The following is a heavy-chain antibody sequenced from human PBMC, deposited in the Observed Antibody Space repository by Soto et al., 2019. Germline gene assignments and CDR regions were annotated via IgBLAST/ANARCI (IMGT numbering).Heavy chain of an antibody. CDR1: GGSISSGGYF. V-gene: IGHV4-30-2*01. Sequence: SETLSLTCAVSGGSISSGGYFWSWIRQPPGKGLEWIGYIYHSGSTYYNPSLKSRVSISVDRSKNTLYLQMNSLRAEDTAVYYCARISSAFYSDYWGQGTLVTVSS. J-gene: IGHJ4*02. CDR3: ARISSAFYSDY. CDR2: IYHSGST. D-gene: IGHD6-19*01.